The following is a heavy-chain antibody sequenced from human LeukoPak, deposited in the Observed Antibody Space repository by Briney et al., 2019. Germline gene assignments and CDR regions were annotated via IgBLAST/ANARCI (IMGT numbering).Heavy chain of an antibody. D-gene: IGHD2-15*01. CDR3: ARGNHCSGGSCYFIGLFYYYYGMDV. V-gene: IGHV1-2*02. J-gene: IGHJ6*02. CDR1: GYTFTGYY. Sequence: ASVKVSCKASGYTFTGYYMHWVRQAPGQGLEWMGWINPNSGGTNYAQKFQGRVTMTRDTSISTAYMELSRLRSDDTAVYYCARGNHCSGGSCYFIGLFYYYYGMDVWGQGTTVTVSS. CDR2: INPNSGGT.